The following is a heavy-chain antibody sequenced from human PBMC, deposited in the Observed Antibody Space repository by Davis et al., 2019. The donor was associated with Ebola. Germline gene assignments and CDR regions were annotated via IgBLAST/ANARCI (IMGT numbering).Heavy chain of an antibody. Sequence: ASVKVSCKASGGTFSSYAISWVRQAPGQGLEWMGWISAYNGNTNYAQKLQGRVTMTTDTSTSTAYMELSRLRSDDTAVYYCARVGTATTTFDYWGQGTLVTVSS. D-gene: IGHD5-24*01. CDR1: GGTFSSYA. J-gene: IGHJ4*02. CDR3: ARVGTATTTFDY. CDR2: ISAYNGNT. V-gene: IGHV1-18*01.